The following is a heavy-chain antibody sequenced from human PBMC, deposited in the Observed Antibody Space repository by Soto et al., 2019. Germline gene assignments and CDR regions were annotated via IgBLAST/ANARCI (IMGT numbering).Heavy chain of an antibody. J-gene: IGHJ6*02. CDR2: IDPSDSYT. CDR1: GYSLTSYW. Sequence: GESLKISCKGSGYSLTSYWISWVRQMPGKGLEWMGRIDPSDSYTNYSPSFQGHVTISADKSISTAYLQWSSLKASDTAMYYCAIYCSSWSHSCGMHVWGQGTSLTVSS. V-gene: IGHV5-10-1*01. CDR3: AIYCSSWSHSCGMHV. D-gene: IGHD6-13*01.